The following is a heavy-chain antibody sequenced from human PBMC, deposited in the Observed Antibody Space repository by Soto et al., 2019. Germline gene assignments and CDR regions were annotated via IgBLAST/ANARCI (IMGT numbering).Heavy chain of an antibody. D-gene: IGHD6-6*01. CDR1: GFTFSSYG. V-gene: IGHV3-33*01. J-gene: IGHJ5*02. CDR3: ARGREYSSSSGWFDP. Sequence: QVQLVESGGGVVQPGRSLRLSCAASGFTFSSYGMQWVRQAPGKGLEWVAVIWYDGSNKYYADSVKGRFTISRDNSKNTLYLQMNRLRAEDTAVYYCARGREYSSSSGWFDPWVQGTLVTVSS. CDR2: IWYDGSNK.